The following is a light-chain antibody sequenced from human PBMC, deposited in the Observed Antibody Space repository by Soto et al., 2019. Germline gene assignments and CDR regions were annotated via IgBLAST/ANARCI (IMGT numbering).Light chain of an antibody. CDR1: SSDVGSYNY. J-gene: IGLJ3*02. V-gene: IGLV2-11*01. Sequence: QSVLTQPRSVSGSPGQSVTISCTGTSSDVGSYNYVSWYQQHPGKAPKFMIYDVDKRPSGVPDRFSGSKSGNTASLTISGLQSEDEADYYCCSYAGNYALVFGGGTKLTVL. CDR2: DVD. CDR3: CSYAGNYALV.